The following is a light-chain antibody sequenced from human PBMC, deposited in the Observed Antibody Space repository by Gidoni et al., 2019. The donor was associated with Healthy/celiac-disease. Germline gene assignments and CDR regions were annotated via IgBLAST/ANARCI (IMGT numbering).Light chain of an antibody. CDR1: NIGSKS. Sequence: SHVLTPPPAAPVAQGQTASITCRGNNIGSKSVQWYQQPPGQAPVLVVYYDSDRPSGIPVLFSGSNSGNTATLPISRVEAGDEADFYCQVWDSSIDHPVVFGGGTKLTV. CDR2: YDS. CDR3: QVWDSSIDHPVV. V-gene: IGLV3-21*02. J-gene: IGLJ2*01.